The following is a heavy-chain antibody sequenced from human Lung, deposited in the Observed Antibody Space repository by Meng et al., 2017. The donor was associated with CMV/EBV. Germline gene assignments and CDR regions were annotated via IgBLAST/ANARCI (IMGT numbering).Heavy chain of an antibody. D-gene: IGHD3-22*01. V-gene: IGHV3-66*01. Sequence: EVQLVESGGGLVEPGGTLRLSCAGSGFTVSSNYMSWVGQAPGEGLEWVSVIYRGGTTYYADSVKGRFTISRDNSKNTLSLQMNSLRAEDTAVYYCARASSGYRSDAFDIWGQGTMVTVSS. CDR1: GFTVSSNY. CDR2: IYRGGTT. CDR3: ARASSGYRSDAFDI. J-gene: IGHJ3*02.